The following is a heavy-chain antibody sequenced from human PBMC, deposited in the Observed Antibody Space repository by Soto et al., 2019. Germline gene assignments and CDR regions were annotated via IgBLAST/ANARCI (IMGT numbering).Heavy chain of an antibody. CDR1: GESFSGYY. CDR2: INHSGST. Sequence: LSLTCAAYGESFSGYYWAGIRKTPGKGLEWIGEINHSGSTNYNPSLKSRVTISVDTSKNQFSLKLSSVTAADTAVYYCARDSFQGIAARSNGADVWGRGTTVTVSS. CDR3: ARDSFQGIAARSNGADV. D-gene: IGHD6-6*01. V-gene: IGHV4-34*01. J-gene: IGHJ6*02.